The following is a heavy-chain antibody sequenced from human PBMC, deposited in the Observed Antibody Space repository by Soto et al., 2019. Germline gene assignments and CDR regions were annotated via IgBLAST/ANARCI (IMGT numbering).Heavy chain of an antibody. J-gene: IGHJ6*02. CDR2: ISYDGSNK. Sequence: QVQLVESGGGVVQPGRSLRLSCAASGFTFSSYGMHWVRQAPGKGLEWVAVISYDGSNKYYADSVKGRFTISRDNSKNTLDLQMNSLRAEDTAVYYCAKGGLGSSSWYKWGDFYYYYGMDVWGQGTTVTVSS. CDR3: AKGGLGSSSWYKWGDFYYYYGMDV. V-gene: IGHV3-30*18. D-gene: IGHD6-13*01. CDR1: GFTFSSYG.